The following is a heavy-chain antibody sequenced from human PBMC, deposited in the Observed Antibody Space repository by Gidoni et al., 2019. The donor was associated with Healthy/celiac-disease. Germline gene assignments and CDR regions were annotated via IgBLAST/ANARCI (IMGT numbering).Heavy chain of an antibody. J-gene: IGHJ4*02. CDR3: AREGNWGSEGALDY. Sequence: QAPGQGLEWMGGIIPIFGTANYAQKFQGRVTITADESTSTAYMELSSLRSEDTAVYYCAREGNWGSEGALDYWGQGTLVTVSS. CDR2: IIPIFGTA. V-gene: IGHV1-69*01. D-gene: IGHD7-27*01.